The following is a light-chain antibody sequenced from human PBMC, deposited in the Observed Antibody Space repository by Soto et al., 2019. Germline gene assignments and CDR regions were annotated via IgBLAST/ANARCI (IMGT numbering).Light chain of an antibody. V-gene: IGKV2-28*01. Sequence: VMTQSPLSLPVTPGEPASVCCGSSRSLLHSNGYNYLAWFLQKAGQSPQLLIYLASSRASGVPDRFSGSGSGTDFTLEISSVEAEDVGIYYCMQLLHPPLTFGGGTKV. CDR2: LAS. J-gene: IGKJ4*01. CDR3: MQLLHPPLT. CDR1: RSLLHSNGYNY.